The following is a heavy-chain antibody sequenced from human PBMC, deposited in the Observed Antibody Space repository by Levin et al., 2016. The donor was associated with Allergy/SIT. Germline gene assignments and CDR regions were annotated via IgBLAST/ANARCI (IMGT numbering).Heavy chain of an antibody. CDR2: IYHSGST. J-gene: IGHJ3*02. D-gene: IGHD3-10*01. Sequence: WIRQPPGKGLEWIGEIYHSGSTNYNPSLKSRVTISVDKSKNQFSLKLSSVTAADTAVYYCARSVRWFGEFVAFDIWGQGTMVTVSS. V-gene: IGHV4-4*02. CDR3: ARSVRWFGEFVAFDI.